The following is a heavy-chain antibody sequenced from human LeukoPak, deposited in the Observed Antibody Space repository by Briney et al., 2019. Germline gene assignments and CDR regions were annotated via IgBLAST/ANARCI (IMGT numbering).Heavy chain of an antibody. CDR1: GGSVSSSSYY. CDR2: MYYSGST. V-gene: IGHV4-39*01. D-gene: IGHD3-16*01. Sequence: SETLSLTCSVSGGSVSSSSYYWGWIRQPPGKGLEWIATMYYSGSTNHNPSLKSRVTISVDTSKNQLSLKLSSVTAADTAVYYCARQDHQFGWFDPWGQGTLVTVSS. J-gene: IGHJ5*02. CDR3: ARQDHQFGWFDP.